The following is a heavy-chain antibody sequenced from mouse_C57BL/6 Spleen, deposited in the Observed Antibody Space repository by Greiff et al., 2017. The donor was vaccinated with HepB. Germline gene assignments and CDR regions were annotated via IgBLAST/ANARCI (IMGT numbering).Heavy chain of an antibody. D-gene: IGHD1-1*01. Sequence: QVQLQQPGAELVRPGSSVKLSCKASGYTFTSYWMDWVKQRPGKGLEWIGNIYPSDSETHYNQKFKDKATLTVDKSSNTAYMQLSRLTSENSAVYYCARWGYYGSSYWYFDVWGTGTTVTVSS. J-gene: IGHJ1*03. CDR2: IYPSDSET. CDR1: GYTFTSYW. V-gene: IGHV1-61*01. CDR3: ARWGYYGSSYWYFDV.